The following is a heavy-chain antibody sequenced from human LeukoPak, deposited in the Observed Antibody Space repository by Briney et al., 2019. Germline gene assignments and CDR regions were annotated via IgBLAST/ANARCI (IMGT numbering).Heavy chain of an antibody. CDR2: IYYSGST. J-gene: IGHJ4*02. D-gene: IGHD3-3*01. V-gene: IGHV4-59*01. CDR1: GGSISSYY. Sequence: SETLSLTCTVSGGSISSYYWSWIRRPPGKGLEWIGYIYYSGSTNYNPSLKSRVTISVDTSKNQFSLKLSSVTAADTAVYYCARDKSGVFDYWGQGTLVTVSS. CDR3: ARDKSGVFDY.